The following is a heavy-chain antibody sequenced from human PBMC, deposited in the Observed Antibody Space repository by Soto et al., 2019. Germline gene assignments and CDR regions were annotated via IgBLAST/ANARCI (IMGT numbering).Heavy chain of an antibody. V-gene: IGHV3-21*01. Sequence: GGSLRLSCAASGFTFSSYSMNWVRQAPGKGLEWVSSISSSSSYIYYADSVKGRFTISRDNAKNSLYLQMNSLRAEDMAVYYCARDRDEYGSGSYYDYWGQGTLVTVSS. J-gene: IGHJ4*02. CDR1: GFTFSSYS. CDR2: ISSSSSYI. D-gene: IGHD3-10*01. CDR3: ARDRDEYGSGSYYDY.